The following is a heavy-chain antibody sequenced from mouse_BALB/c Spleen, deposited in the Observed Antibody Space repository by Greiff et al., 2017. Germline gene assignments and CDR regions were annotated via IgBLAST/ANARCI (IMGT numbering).Heavy chain of an antibody. CDR1: GFTFSDAW. Sequence: EVKLVESGGGLVQPGGSMKLSCAASGFTFSDAWMDWVRQSPEKGLEWVAEIRRKANNHATYYAEYVKGRFTISRDDSKSSVYLQMNSLRAEDTGIYYPIYYDYDGAPYWGQGTLVTVSA. CDR3: IYYDYDGAPY. CDR2: IRRKANNHAT. D-gene: IGHD2-4*01. J-gene: IGHJ3*01. V-gene: IGHV6-6*01.